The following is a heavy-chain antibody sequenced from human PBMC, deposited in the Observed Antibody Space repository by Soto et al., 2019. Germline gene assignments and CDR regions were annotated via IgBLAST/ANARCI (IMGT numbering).Heavy chain of an antibody. CDR1: GGYISCGYYS. J-gene: IGHJ3*02. Sequence: PLETLSLTCAVSGGYISCGYYSWSWIRQPPGKGLEWIGFIYNSGSTYYNSSLKSRVTISVDRSKNHFLLNLTSVTAADTAVYYCATYRKFFQIWGQGTKVTVSS. V-gene: IGHV4-30-2*01. CDR2: IYNSGST. CDR3: ATYRKFFQI.